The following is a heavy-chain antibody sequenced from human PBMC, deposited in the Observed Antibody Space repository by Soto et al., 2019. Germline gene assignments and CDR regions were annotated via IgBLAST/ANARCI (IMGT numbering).Heavy chain of an antibody. CDR1: EESVSSNNAA. CDR2: TYYRSQWYS. CDR3: ARERTGGYDFFDY. D-gene: IGHD5-12*01. Sequence: SQTLSLTCAISEESVSSNNAAWNWVRQSPSRGLEWLGRTYYRSQWYSDYAVSVKSRMTINADTSKNLFSLHLNSVTPEDTAVYYCARERTGGYDFFDYWGQGTLVTVSS. V-gene: IGHV6-1*01. J-gene: IGHJ4*02.